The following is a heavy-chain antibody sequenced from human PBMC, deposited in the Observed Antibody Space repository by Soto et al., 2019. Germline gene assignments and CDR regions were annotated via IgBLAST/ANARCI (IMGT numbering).Heavy chain of an antibody. CDR2: ISSSSSYI. D-gene: IGHD2-8*01. Sequence: EVQLVESGGGLVKPGGSLRLSCAASGFTFSSYSMNWVHQAPGKGLEWVSFISSSSSYIYYADSVKGRFTISRDDAENSLYLQMNSLRAEDTAVYYCARVNGPNYFDYWGQGTLVTVSS. V-gene: IGHV3-21*01. J-gene: IGHJ4*02. CDR1: GFTFSSYS. CDR3: ARVNGPNYFDY.